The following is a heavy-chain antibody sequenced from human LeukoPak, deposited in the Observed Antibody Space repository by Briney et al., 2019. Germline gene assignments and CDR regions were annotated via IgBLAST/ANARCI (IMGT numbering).Heavy chain of an antibody. Sequence: SETLSLTCSVSGGSLSTYYWTWTRQPPGKGLEWIGFIHQSGSTEYNPSLKSRVTMSLDTPRNQFSLKMSTVTAADTAVYYCSREQYTSGGSGWFGMDVWGQGTTVTVSS. CDR3: SREQYTSGGSGWFGMDV. CDR1: GGSLSTYY. CDR2: IHQSGST. V-gene: IGHV4-59*12. J-gene: IGHJ6*02. D-gene: IGHD6-19*01.